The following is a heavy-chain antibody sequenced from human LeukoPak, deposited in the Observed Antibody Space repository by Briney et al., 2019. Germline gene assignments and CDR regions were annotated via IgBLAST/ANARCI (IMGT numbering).Heavy chain of an antibody. Sequence: PSDTLSLTCVVSGYSISSSNWWSWIRQPPGRGLEWIGYMYHTGITSYNPSLKSRVTISLDTSRNQFSLKLSSVTAVDTAIYYRARKIDSSGYYQWGQGTLVTVSS. D-gene: IGHD3-22*01. CDR3: ARKIDSSGYYQ. V-gene: IGHV4-28*01. CDR1: GYSISSSNW. J-gene: IGHJ4*02. CDR2: MYHTGIT.